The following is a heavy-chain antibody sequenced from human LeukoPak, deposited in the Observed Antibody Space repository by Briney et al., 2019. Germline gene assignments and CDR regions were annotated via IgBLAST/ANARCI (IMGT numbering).Heavy chain of an antibody. Sequence: PSETLSLTCTVSGGSISSGGYYWSWIRQPPGKGLEWIGYIYHSGSTYYNPSLKSRVTISADRSKNQFSLKLSSVTAADTAVYYCARVSLVRGAPDYYFDHWGQGTLVTVSS. V-gene: IGHV4-30-2*01. CDR3: ARVSLVRGAPDYYFDH. D-gene: IGHD3-10*01. CDR2: IYHSGST. J-gene: IGHJ4*02. CDR1: GGSISSGGYY.